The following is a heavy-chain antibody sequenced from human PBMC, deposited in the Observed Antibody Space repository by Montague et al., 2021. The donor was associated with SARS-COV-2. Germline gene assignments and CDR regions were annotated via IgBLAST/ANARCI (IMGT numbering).Heavy chain of an antibody. CDR3: ARHTSGSEVAGLDY. D-gene: IGHD6-19*01. CDR1: GSSMSSTSYF. Sequence: SETLSLTCTVSGSSMSSTSYFWGWIRQPPGKGLEWIRSISFGGNFHYKSSLESRVTISVDTSKNQFSLQLSSVTASDTAVYYCARHTSGSEVAGLDYWGQGIMVTVPS. CDR2: ISFGGNF. V-gene: IGHV4-39*01. J-gene: IGHJ4*02.